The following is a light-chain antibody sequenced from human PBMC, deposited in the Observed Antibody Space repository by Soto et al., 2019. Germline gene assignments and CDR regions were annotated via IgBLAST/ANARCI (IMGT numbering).Light chain of an antibody. CDR3: AAWDDSLNGLV. V-gene: IGLV1-44*01. Sequence: QSVLTQPPSASGTPGQRVTISCSGSSSNIGRNTVDWYQHLPGTAPKLLIYSNDQRPSGVPDRFSGSKSGTSASLAISGLQSEDEADYYFAAWDDSLNGLVFGTGTKLTVL. CDR1: SSNIGRNT. J-gene: IGLJ1*01. CDR2: SND.